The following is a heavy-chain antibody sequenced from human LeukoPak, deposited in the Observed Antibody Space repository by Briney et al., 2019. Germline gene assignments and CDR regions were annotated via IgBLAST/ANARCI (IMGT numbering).Heavy chain of an antibody. CDR1: GFTFSNYA. Sequence: GGSLRLSCSASGFTFSNYAMHWVRQAPGKGMEYVSAVSSNGGSTYYADCVKGRFTISRDNSKNTLYLQMSSLRAEDTAVYYCVKGNMVRGLMPFDYWGQGTLVTVSS. D-gene: IGHD3-10*01. CDR3: VKGNMVRGLMPFDY. CDR2: VSSNGGST. J-gene: IGHJ4*02. V-gene: IGHV3-64D*06.